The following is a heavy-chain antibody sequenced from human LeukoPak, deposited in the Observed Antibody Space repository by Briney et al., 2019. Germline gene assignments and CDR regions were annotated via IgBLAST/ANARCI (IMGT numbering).Heavy chain of an antibody. D-gene: IGHD1-26*01. CDR3: ARRRVGAANWFDP. Sequence: HAGRSLRLSCAASGFTFDDYAMHWVRQAPGKGLEWVSGISWNSGSIGYADSVKGRFTISRDNAKNSLYLQMNSLRAEDTAVYYCARRRVGAANWFDPWSQGTLVTVSS. J-gene: IGHJ5*02. CDR2: ISWNSGSI. CDR1: GFTFDDYA. V-gene: IGHV3-9*01.